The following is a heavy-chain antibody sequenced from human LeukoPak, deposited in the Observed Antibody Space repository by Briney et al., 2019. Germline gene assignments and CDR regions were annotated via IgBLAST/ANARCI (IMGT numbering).Heavy chain of an antibody. Sequence: PGGSLRLSCAASGFTFSSFGMHWVRQAPGKGLEWVAVIWYDGGHKYYADSVKGRFSISRDNSKNTLYLRMSSLRAEDTAVYYCARDRDYDSANFDYWGQGTLVTVSS. D-gene: IGHD3-22*01. CDR3: ARDRDYDSANFDY. CDR2: IWYDGGHK. V-gene: IGHV3-33*01. CDR1: GFTFSSFG. J-gene: IGHJ4*02.